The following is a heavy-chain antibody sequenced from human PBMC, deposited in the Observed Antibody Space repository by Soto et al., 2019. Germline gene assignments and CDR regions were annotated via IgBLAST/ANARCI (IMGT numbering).Heavy chain of an antibody. CDR2: ISVSGDYT. D-gene: IGHD2-15*01. V-gene: IGHV3-23*01. CDR3: ATRHLSFCSCCTCNPFDF. Sequence: EVQLLESGGGLVQPGGSLRLSCAASGFTFSTYAMNWVRQAPGKGLEWVSTISVSGDYTYYADSVKGRFTISRDNSKNTQYLQMNSLRADDTAMYYCATRHLSFCSCCTCNPFDFWGQGALVTVSS. CDR1: GFTFSTYA. J-gene: IGHJ4*02.